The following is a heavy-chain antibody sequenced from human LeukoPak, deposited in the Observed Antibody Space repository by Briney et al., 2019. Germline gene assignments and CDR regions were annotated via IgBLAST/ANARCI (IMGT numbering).Heavy chain of an antibody. Sequence: GGSLRLSCAASGFTFNNYDMHWVRQATGKGLEWGSAIGTAGDTYYPGSVKGRFTISRENAKNSLYLQMNSLKAGDTAVYYCARGRLVRGVIITPFDYWGQGTLVTVSS. CDR1: GFTFNNYD. J-gene: IGHJ4*02. CDR2: IGTAGDT. D-gene: IGHD3-10*01. CDR3: ARGRLVRGVIITPFDY. V-gene: IGHV3-13*01.